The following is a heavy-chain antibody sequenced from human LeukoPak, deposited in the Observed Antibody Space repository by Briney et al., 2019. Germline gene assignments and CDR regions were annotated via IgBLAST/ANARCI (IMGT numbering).Heavy chain of an antibody. D-gene: IGHD3-22*01. CDR3: ARSEDSSGYTPPDY. J-gene: IGHJ4*02. Sequence: AGGSLRLSCAASGFTLSSYWMHWVRQAPGKGLVWVSRINSDGSSTSYADSVKGRFTISRDNAKNTLYLQMNSLRAEDTAVYYCARSEDSSGYTPPDYWGQGTLVTVSS. CDR2: INSDGSST. V-gene: IGHV3-74*01. CDR1: GFTLSSYW.